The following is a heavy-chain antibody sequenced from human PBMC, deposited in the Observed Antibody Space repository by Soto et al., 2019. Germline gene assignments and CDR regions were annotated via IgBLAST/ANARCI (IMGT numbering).Heavy chain of an antibody. Sequence: SETLSLTCTVSGGSISSGGYYWSWIRQHPGKGLEWIGYIYYSGSTYYNPPLKSRVTISVDTSKNQFSLKLSSVTAADTAVYYCARGRGYCSSTSCYVSWFDPWGQGTLVTVSS. J-gene: IGHJ5*02. CDR2: IYYSGST. CDR3: ARGRGYCSSTSCYVSWFDP. CDR1: GGSISSGGYY. D-gene: IGHD2-2*01. V-gene: IGHV4-31*03.